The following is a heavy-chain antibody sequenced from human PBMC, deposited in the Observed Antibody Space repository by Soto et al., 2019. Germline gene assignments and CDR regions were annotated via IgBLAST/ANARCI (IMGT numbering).Heavy chain of an antibody. CDR3: ARRYGSSTSGYADYGMDV. CDR1: GGTFSSYT. V-gene: IGHV1-69*02. CDR2: IIPILGIA. Sequence: QVQLVQSGAEVKKPGSSVKVSCKASGGTFSSYTISWVRQAPGQGLEWMGRIIPILGIANYAQKFQGRVTITADKSTGAANMELRSLRSEDTAVYYCARRYGSSTSGYADYGMDVWGEGTTVTVSS. J-gene: IGHJ6*04. D-gene: IGHD2-2*01.